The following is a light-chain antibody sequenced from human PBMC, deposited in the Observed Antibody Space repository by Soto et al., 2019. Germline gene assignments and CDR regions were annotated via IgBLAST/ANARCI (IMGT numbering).Light chain of an antibody. CDR1: QDISDF. CDR2: DAS. V-gene: IGKV1-9*01. J-gene: IGKJ5*01. Sequence: IQLTQSPSFLSASVRDRVTISCRASQDISDFLAWYQQKPGKPPKLLIYDASTLQTEVPSRFSGSGSGTEFNLTINSLQPEDFATYYCQQLNNFPPAFGQGTRLEIK. CDR3: QQLNNFPPA.